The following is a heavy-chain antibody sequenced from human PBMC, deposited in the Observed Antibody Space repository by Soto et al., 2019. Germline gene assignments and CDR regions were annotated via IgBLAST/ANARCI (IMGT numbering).Heavy chain of an antibody. J-gene: IGHJ6*02. CDR1: GGSISSGDYY. CDR2: IYYSGST. D-gene: IGHD4-4*01. Sequence: SETLSLTCTVSGGSISSGDYYWSWIRQPPGKGLEWIGYIYYSGSTYYNPSLKSRVTISVDTSKNQFSLKLSSVTAADTAVYYCAREPLTVTTNYGMDVWGQGTTVTVSS. CDR3: AREPLTVTTNYGMDV. V-gene: IGHV4-30-4*01.